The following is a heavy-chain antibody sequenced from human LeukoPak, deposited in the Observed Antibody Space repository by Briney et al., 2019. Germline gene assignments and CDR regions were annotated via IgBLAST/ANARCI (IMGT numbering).Heavy chain of an antibody. D-gene: IGHD3-22*01. CDR1: GFTFDDYA. CDR3: ARSVYDSGGYYRVLDY. J-gene: IGHJ4*02. CDR2: ISWNSGSI. Sequence: GGFLRLSCAASGFTFDDYAMHWVRQAPGKGLEWVSGISWNSGSIGYADSVKGRFTISRDNAKNTLFLQMNSLRAEDTAAYYCARSVYDSGGYYRVLDYWGQGTLVTVSS. V-gene: IGHV3-9*01.